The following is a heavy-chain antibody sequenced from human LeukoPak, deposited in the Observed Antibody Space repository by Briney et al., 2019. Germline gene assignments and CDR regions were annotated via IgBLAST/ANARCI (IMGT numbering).Heavy chain of an antibody. V-gene: IGHV4-39*07. CDR2: IYYSGST. D-gene: IGHD3-22*01. CDR3: ASYYDSVDP. J-gene: IGHJ5*02. Sequence: PSETLSLTCTVSGGSISSSSYYWGWIRQPPGKGLEWIGSIYYSGSTYYNPSLKSRVTISVDTSKNQFSLKLSSVTAADTAVYYCASYYDSVDPWGQGTLVTVSS. CDR1: GGSISSSSYY.